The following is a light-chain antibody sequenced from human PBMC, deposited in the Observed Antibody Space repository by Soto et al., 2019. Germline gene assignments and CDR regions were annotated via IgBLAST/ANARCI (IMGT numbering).Light chain of an antibody. Sequence: QSVLTQPASLSGSPGQSITISCSGTSSEIGGYKDVSWYQQHPGKAPKLILYDVSYRPSGVSNRFSGSKSGDTASLTISGLQGEDEADYYCLSYRTYSIRGFGGGTKVTLL. CDR3: LSYRTYSIRG. CDR1: SSEIGGYKD. V-gene: IGLV2-14*03. J-gene: IGLJ3*02. CDR2: DVS.